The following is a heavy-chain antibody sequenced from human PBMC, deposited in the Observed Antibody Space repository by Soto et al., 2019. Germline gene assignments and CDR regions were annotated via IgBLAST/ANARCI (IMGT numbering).Heavy chain of an antibody. CDR2: IYYRWST. Sequence: QVQLQESGPGLVKPSQTLSLTCTVSGGSISSGDYYWSWIRQPPGKGLEWIGYIYYRWSTYYNPSLKSRVTISVDTSKNQFSLKLSSVTAADTAVYYCAREGGDQLLFYGMDVWGQGTTVTVSS. D-gene: IGHD2-2*01. CDR3: AREGGDQLLFYGMDV. J-gene: IGHJ6*02. V-gene: IGHV4-30-4*01. CDR1: GGSISSGDYY.